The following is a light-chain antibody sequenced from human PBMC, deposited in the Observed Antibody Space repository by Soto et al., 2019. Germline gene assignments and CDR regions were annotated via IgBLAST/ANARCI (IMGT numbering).Light chain of an antibody. V-gene: IGLV2-14*01. Sequence: QSALTQPASVSGSPGQSITISCTGTSSDVGGYNYVSWFQQHPGKAPKLKIYEVSNRPSGVSNRFSGSKSGNTASLTISELQAEDEADYYCTSFTTISTWVFGXGTKLTV. CDR1: SSDVGGYNY. CDR3: TSFTTISTWV. J-gene: IGLJ3*02. CDR2: EVS.